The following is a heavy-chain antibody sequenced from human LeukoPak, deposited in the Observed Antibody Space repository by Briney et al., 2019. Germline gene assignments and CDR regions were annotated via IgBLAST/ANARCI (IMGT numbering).Heavy chain of an antibody. V-gene: IGHV3-21*04. D-gene: IGHD1-14*01. J-gene: IGHJ4*02. CDR1: GFTFSTYA. Sequence: GGSVRLSCATSGFTFSTYAFSWVRQAPGKGLEWVSSNIYYADSLKGRFTISRDNAKNSLFLQMNSLRAEDTAVYYCAKPARTDYADYWGQGTLVTVSS. CDR3: AKPARTDYADY. CDR2: NI.